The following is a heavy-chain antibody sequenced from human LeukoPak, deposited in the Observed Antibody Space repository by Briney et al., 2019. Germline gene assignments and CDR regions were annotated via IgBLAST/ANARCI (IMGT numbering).Heavy chain of an antibody. CDR3: ARGTDGYRADY. Sequence: SQTLSLTCTVSGVSISSGGYYWSWIRQHPGKGLEWIGYIVYSGTTYYNPSLKSRGTISADTSKTQFSLRLSSVTAADTAVYYCARGTDGYRADYWGQGTLVTVSS. D-gene: IGHD5-24*01. V-gene: IGHV4-31*03. J-gene: IGHJ4*02. CDR2: IVYSGTT. CDR1: GVSISSGGYY.